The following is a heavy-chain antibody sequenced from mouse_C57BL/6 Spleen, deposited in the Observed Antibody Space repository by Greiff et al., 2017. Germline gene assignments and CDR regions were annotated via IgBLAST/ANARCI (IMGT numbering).Heavy chain of an antibody. J-gene: IGHJ3*01. D-gene: IGHD1-1*01. CDR3: ASYYYGPWFAY. Sequence: EVQLQQSGPELVKPGASVQMSCKASGYTFTDYNMHWVKQSHGKSLEWIGYINPNNGGTSYNQKFKGKAKLTVNKSSSTAYMELRSLTSENSAVYYCASYYYGPWFAYWGQGTLVTVSA. CDR2: INPNNGGT. V-gene: IGHV1-22*01. CDR1: GYTFTDYN.